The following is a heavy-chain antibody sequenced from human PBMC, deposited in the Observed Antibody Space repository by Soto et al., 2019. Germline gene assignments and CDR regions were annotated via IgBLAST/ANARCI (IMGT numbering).Heavy chain of an antibody. CDR2: INHSGST. Sequence: LSLTCAVYGGAFTGYYWSWIRQPPGKGLEWIGEINHSGSTNSNPSLKSRVTISVDTSKNQFSLQLSSVTAADTAVYYCAREVVAATHWFDPWGQGTLVTVSS. D-gene: IGHD2-15*01. CDR1: GGAFTGYY. CDR3: AREVVAATHWFDP. V-gene: IGHV4-34*01. J-gene: IGHJ5*02.